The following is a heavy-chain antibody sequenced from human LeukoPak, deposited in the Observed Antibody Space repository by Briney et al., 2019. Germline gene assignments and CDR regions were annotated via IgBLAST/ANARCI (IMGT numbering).Heavy chain of an antibody. CDR3: ATYGGNQQDDAFDI. CDR1: GFTFSSNG. V-gene: IGHV3-33*01. CDR2: IWYDGSNK. D-gene: IGHD4-23*01. Sequence: GGSLRLSCVASGFTFSSNGMHWVRQAPGKGLEWVAVIWYDGSNKYYADSVKGRFTISRDNSKNTLYLQMNSLRAEDTAVYYCATYGGNQQDDAFDIWGQGTMVTVSS. J-gene: IGHJ3*02.